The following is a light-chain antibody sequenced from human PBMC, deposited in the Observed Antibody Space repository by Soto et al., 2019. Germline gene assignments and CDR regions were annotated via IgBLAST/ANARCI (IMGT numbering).Light chain of an antibody. CDR2: ATS. Sequence: DIQMTQSPSSVSASVGDRVTITCRASQDISSWLAWYQQKPGKAPRVLIWATSNLQRGVPSRFSGSGSGTDFTLTISSLQPEDFTTYYCQQANSFPWTFGQGTRVEV. V-gene: IGKV1-12*01. CDR1: QDISSW. J-gene: IGKJ1*01. CDR3: QQANSFPWT.